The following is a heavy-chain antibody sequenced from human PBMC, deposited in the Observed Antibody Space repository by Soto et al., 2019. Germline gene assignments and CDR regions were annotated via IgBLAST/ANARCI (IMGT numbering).Heavy chain of an antibody. D-gene: IGHD2-2*01. V-gene: IGHV1-18*01. CDR2: ITPYNGKT. Sequence: QVHLVQSGAEVKKPGASVKVSCKASGYTFITFGISWVRQAPGQGLEWMGWITPYNGKTNYAQKVQDRVTMTTDTSTGTAYMELRSLRSDESAVYYCARDTSHYFDHWGQGTLVTVSS. CDR1: GYTFITFG. CDR3: ARDTSHYFDH. J-gene: IGHJ4*02.